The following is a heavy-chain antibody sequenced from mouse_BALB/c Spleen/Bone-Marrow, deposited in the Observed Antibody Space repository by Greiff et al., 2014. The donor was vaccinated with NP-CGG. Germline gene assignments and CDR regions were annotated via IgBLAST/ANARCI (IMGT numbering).Heavy chain of an antibody. CDR2: IDPSDSET. Sequence: VQLQQSGAELVKPGAPVKLSCKASGYTFTSYWMNWVKQRPGRGLEWIGRIDPSDSETHYNQKFKDKATLTVDKSSSTAYIQLSSLTSEDSAVYYCARTYYGNYAWFAYWDQGTLVTVSA. CDR3: ARTYYGNYAWFAY. D-gene: IGHD2-1*01. J-gene: IGHJ3*01. V-gene: IGHV1-69*02. CDR1: GYTFTSYW.